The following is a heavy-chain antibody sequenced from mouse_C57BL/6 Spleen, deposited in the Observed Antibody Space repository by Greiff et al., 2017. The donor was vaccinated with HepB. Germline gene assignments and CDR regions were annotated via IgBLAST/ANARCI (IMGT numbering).Heavy chain of an antibody. CDR1: GYTFTNYW. CDR2: IYPGGGYT. D-gene: IGHD2-4*01. Sequence: VQRVESGAELVRPGTSVKMSCKASGYTFTNYWIGWAKQRPGHGLEWIGDIYPGGGYTNYNEKFKGKATLTADKSSSTAYMQFSSLTSEDSAIYYCARLRDYDLFDYWGQGTTLTVSS. V-gene: IGHV1-63*01. J-gene: IGHJ2*01. CDR3: ARLRDYDLFDY.